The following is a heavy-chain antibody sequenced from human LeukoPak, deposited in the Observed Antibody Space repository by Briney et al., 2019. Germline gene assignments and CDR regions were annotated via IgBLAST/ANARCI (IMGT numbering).Heavy chain of an antibody. CDR1: GFTFSSYE. J-gene: IGHJ5*02. Sequence: GGSLRLSCAASGFTFSSYEMNWVRQAPGKGLEWVSAISGSGGSTYYADSVKGRFTISRDNSKNTLYLQMNSLRAEDTAVYYCAKGGGTGRKIAAAVNWFDPWGQGTLVTVSS. CDR3: AKGGGTGRKIAAAVNWFDP. D-gene: IGHD6-13*01. CDR2: ISGSGGST. V-gene: IGHV3-23*01.